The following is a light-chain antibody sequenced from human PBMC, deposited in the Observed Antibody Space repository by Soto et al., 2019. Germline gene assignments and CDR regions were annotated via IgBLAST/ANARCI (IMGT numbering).Light chain of an antibody. CDR3: QQSGSSSYT. J-gene: IGKJ2*01. CDR1: QSISSSY. V-gene: IGKV3-20*01. CDR2: AAS. Sequence: EIVLTQSPGTLSLSPGERATLSCSASQSISSSYLAWYQQKPGQAPRLLIYAASSRATGIPDRFSGSGSGTDFTLTISRLEPEDFAVYYCQQSGSSSYTFGQGTQLEIK.